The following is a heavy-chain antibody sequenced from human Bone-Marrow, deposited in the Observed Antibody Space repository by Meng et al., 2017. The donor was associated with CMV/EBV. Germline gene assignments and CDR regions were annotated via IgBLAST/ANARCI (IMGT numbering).Heavy chain of an antibody. J-gene: IGHJ4*02. V-gene: IGHV3-7*01. CDR3: ARDRCDCWSGYFCY. CDR1: GFTLSSYW. Sequence: GESLKISCAASGFTLSSYWMSWVRQAPGKGLEWVANKKQDGSEKYYVDSVKGRFTISRDNAKNSLYLQTNRLRAEDTAVYYCARDRCDCWSGYFCYWGQGTLVTVSS. D-gene: IGHD3-3*01. CDR2: KKQDGSEK.